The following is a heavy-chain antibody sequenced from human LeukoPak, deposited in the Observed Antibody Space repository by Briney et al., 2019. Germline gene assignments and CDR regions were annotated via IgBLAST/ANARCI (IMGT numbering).Heavy chain of an antibody. CDR3: ARGGIPAALDY. CDR2: INHSGST. CDR1: GGSFSGYY. J-gene: IGHJ4*02. Sequence: PSETLSLTCAVYGGSFSGYYWSWIRQPPGKGLEWIGEINHSGSTNYNPSLKSRVTISVDTSKNQFSLKLSSVTAADTAVYYCARGGIPAALDYWGRGTLVTVSS. D-gene: IGHD2-2*01. V-gene: IGHV4-34*01.